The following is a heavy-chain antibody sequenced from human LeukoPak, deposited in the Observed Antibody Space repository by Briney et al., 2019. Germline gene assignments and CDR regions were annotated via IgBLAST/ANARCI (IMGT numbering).Heavy chain of an antibody. Sequence: PSETLSLTCAVYGGSFSGYYWSWIRQPPGKGLEWIGEINHSGSTNYNPSLKSRVTISVGTSKNQFSLKLSSVTAADTAVYYCARSSITIFGVPHFDYWGQGTLVTVSS. CDR3: ARSSITIFGVPHFDY. CDR2: INHSGST. CDR1: GGSFSGYY. J-gene: IGHJ4*02. D-gene: IGHD3-3*01. V-gene: IGHV4-34*01.